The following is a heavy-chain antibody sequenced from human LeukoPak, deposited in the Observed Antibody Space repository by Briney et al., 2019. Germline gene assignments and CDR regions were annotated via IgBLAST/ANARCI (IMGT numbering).Heavy chain of an antibody. V-gene: IGHV4-4*02. CDR1: GGSITIRDC. CDR2: ICLDGRI. D-gene: IGHD1-26*01. CDR3: ASQGGLRNDF. Sequence: SETLSLTCGVSGGSITIRDCWCWVRQPPGKGLEWIGEICLDGRIHYTPSLKSRISISIDRSKDQFSLNLISVAAADAATYFCASQGGLRNDFWGQGTLVTVSS. J-gene: IGHJ4*02.